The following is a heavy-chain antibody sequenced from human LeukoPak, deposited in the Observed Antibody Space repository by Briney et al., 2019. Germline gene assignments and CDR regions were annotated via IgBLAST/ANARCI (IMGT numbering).Heavy chain of an antibody. CDR3: ARQGGGLIAFDI. V-gene: IGHV4-59*08. Sequence: SGTLSLTCTVSGGSISSYYWSWIRQPPGKGLEWIGYIYYSGSTNYNPSLKSRVTISVDTSKNQFSLKLSSVTAADTAVYYCARQGGGLIAFDIWGQGTMVTVSS. CDR2: IYYSGST. CDR1: GGSISSYY. J-gene: IGHJ3*02. D-gene: IGHD4-23*01.